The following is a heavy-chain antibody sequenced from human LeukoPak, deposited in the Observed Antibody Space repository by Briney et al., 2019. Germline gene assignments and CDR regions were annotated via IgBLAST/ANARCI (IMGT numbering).Heavy chain of an antibody. CDR2: IKQDGSEK. Sequence: GGSLRLSCAASGFNFNRYWMNWIRQAPGKGLEWVANIKQDGSEKYYVDSVKGRFTISYDSAKNSLYLQMNSLRAEDTAVYHCARDHRGYQLPQLNYYYYMDVWGKGTTVTVSS. V-gene: IGHV3-7*01. D-gene: IGHD2-2*01. J-gene: IGHJ6*03. CDR1: GFNFNRYW. CDR3: ARDHRGYQLPQLNYYYYMDV.